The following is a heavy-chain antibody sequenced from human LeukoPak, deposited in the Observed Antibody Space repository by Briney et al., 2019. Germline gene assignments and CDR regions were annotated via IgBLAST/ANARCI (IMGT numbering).Heavy chain of an antibody. D-gene: IGHD3-22*01. CDR3: AGDSSGYYPAFDI. Sequence: PSETLSLTCAVHGGSFSGYYWSWIRQPPGKGLEWIGEINHSGSTNYNPSLKSRVTISVDTSKNQFSLKLSSVTAADTAVYYCAGDSSGYYPAFDIWGQGTMVTVSS. V-gene: IGHV4-34*01. J-gene: IGHJ3*02. CDR2: INHSGST. CDR1: GGSFSGYY.